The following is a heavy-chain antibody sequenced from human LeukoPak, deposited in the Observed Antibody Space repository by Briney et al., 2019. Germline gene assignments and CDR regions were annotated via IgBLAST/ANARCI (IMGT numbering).Heavy chain of an antibody. J-gene: IGHJ4*02. CDR1: GGSFSGYY. CDR3: ARPGIAARPDYFDY. Sequence: MSSETLSLTCAVYGGSFSGYYWSWISQPPGKGLEWIGEINHSGGTNYNPSLKSRVTISVDTSKNQFSLKLSSVTAADTAVYYCARPGIAARPDYFDYWGQGTLVTVSS. D-gene: IGHD6-6*01. V-gene: IGHV4-34*01. CDR2: INHSGGT.